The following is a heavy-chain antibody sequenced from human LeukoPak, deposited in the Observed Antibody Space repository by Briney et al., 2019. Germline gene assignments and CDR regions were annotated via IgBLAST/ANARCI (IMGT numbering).Heavy chain of an antibody. CDR1: GYTFTSNY. Sequence: ASVKVSCKASGYTFTSNYIHWVRQAPGQGLEWMGMIYPRDGSTSYAQKFQGRVTVTRDTSTCTVHMELSGLRSEDTAVYYCARDQEGFDYWGQGTLVTVSS. J-gene: IGHJ4*02. V-gene: IGHV1-46*01. CDR3: ARDQEGFDY. CDR2: IYPRDGST.